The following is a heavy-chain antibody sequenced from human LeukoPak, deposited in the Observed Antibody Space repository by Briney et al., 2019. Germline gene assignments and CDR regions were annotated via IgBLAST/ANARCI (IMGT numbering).Heavy chain of an antibody. CDR3: ARTYSSSSAIYYYYGMDV. CDR2: ISSSSSYI. J-gene: IGHJ6*02. Sequence: GGSLRLSCAASGFTFSSYAMHWVRQAPGKGLEWVSSISSSSSYIYYADSLKGRFTISRDNAKNSLYLQMNSLRAEDTAVYYCARTYSSSSAIYYYYGMDVWGQGTTVTVSS. D-gene: IGHD6-6*01. V-gene: IGHV3-21*01. CDR1: GFTFSSYA.